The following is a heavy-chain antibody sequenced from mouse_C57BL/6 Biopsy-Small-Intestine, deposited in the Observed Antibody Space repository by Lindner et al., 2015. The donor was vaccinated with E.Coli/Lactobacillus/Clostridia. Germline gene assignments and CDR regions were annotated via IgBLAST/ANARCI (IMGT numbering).Heavy chain of an antibody. CDR3: ARRGSSPYYYSMDY. V-gene: IGHV2-6*03. CDR1: GFSLTSYG. J-gene: IGHJ4*01. D-gene: IGHD1-1*01. CDR2: IWSDGST. Sequence: VQLQESGPGLVAPSQSLSITCTVSGFSLTSYGVHWVRQPPGRGLEWLVVIWSDGSTTYNSALKSRLSINKDNSKSQVFLKMNSLQTDDTAMYYCARRGSSPYYYSMDYWGQGTSVTVSS.